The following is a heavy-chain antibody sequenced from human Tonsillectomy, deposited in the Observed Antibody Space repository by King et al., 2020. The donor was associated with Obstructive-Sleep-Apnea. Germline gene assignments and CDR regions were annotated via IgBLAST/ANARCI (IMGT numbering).Heavy chain of an antibody. CDR1: GFTFSSYA. D-gene: IGHD3-10*01. J-gene: IGHJ4*02. CDR2: ISGSGGST. Sequence: VQLVESGGGLVQPGGSLRLSCAASGFTFSSYAMSWVRQAPGKGLEWVSAISGSGGSTYYADSVKGRFTISRDNSKNTLYLQMNSLRAEDTAVYYCANAGITMVRGVIITAGLLDYWGQGTLVTVSS. CDR3: ANAGITMVRGVIITAGLLDY. V-gene: IGHV3-23*04.